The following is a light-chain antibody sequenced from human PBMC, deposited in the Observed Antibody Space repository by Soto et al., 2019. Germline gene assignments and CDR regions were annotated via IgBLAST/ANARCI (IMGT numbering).Light chain of an antibody. Sequence: DIQMTQSPSSLSASVGDRVTITCRASQGISNSLAWYQQKPGKVPKLLIYSASTLQSGVPSRFRGSGSGTDFTLTISSLQPQDVATYYCQQYNNAPPFTFGPGTKVEIE. CDR3: QQYNNAPPFT. V-gene: IGKV1-27*01. CDR2: SAS. J-gene: IGKJ3*01. CDR1: QGISNS.